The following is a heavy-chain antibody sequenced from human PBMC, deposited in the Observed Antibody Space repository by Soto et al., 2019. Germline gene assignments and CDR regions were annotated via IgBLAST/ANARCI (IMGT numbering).Heavy chain of an antibody. J-gene: IGHJ6*02. D-gene: IGHD2-21*02. V-gene: IGHV5-51*01. CDR1: GYSFTSYW. CDR3: ARLAYCGGDCYSFYYYYSGMDV. Sequence: GESLKISCKGSGYSFTSYWIGWVRQMPGKGLEWMGIIYPGDSDTRYSPSFQGQVTISADKSISTAYLQWSSLKASDTAMYYCARLAYCGGDCYSFYYYYSGMDVWGQGTTVTVSS. CDR2: IYPGDSDT.